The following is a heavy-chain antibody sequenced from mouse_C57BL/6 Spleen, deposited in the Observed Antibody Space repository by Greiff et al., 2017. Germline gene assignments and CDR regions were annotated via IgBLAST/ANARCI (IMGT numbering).Heavy chain of an antibody. CDR3: ARGGSSYVDYAMDY. V-gene: IGHV1-54*01. CDR1: GYAFTNYL. J-gene: IGHJ4*01. D-gene: IGHD1-1*01. CDR2: INPGSGGT. Sequence: QVQLQQSGAELVRPGTSVKVSCKASGYAFTNYLIEWVKQRPGQGLEWIGVINPGSGGTNYNEKFKGKATLTADKSSSTAYMQLSSLTSEDSAVYFCARGGSSYVDYAMDYWGQGTSVTVSS.